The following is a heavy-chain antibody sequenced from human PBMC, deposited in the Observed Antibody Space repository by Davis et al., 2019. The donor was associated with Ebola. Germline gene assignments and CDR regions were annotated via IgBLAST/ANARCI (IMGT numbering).Heavy chain of an antibody. CDR2: ISHSGST. Sequence: TLSLTCAVSGGSISSGGYSRSWIRQPPGKGLEWLGYISHSGSTYYNPSLKIRVTISVDRSKNQFSLKLSSLTAADTAVYYCAAGRATVTTRWFEPWGQGTLVTVSS. CDR1: GGSISSGGYS. V-gene: IGHV4-30-2*01. CDR3: AAGRATVTTRWFEP. D-gene: IGHD4-17*01. J-gene: IGHJ5*02.